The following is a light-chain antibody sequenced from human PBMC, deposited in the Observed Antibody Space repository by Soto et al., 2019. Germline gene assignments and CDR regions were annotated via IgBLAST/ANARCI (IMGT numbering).Light chain of an antibody. V-gene: IGKV1-5*01. J-gene: IGKJ1*01. CDR2: TAS. CDR3: QEYNNYWT. CDR1: QTISRW. Sequence: DFQMTHSPSTLSASIGDTVTITSRASQTISRWLAWYPQKTGKAPRLLIYTASTVESGVPSRFSASGSGTEFTLTISSLDPDDFATYYCQEYNNYWTFGQGTKVDI.